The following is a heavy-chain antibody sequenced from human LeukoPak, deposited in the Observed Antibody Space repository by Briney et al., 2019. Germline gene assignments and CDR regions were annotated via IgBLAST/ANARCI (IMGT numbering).Heavy chain of an antibody. CDR1: GFTFSNYA. V-gene: IGHV3-23*01. J-gene: IGHJ4*02. D-gene: IGHD2-8*01. Sequence: GGSLRLSCAASGFTFSNYAMSWVRQAPGKGLEWVSAISGNGDITYYTDSVKGRFTISRDNSKNTLYLQMNSLRAEDTAIYYCAKELYGNPSGYWGQGTRVTVSS. CDR2: ISGNGDIT. CDR3: AKELYGNPSGY.